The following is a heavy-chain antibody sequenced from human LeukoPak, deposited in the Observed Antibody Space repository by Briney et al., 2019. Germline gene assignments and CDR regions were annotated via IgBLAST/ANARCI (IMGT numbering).Heavy chain of an antibody. CDR1: GYSISSGYY. V-gene: IGHV4-38-2*02. CDR3: ATLPTFDY. Sequence: SETLSLTCTVSGYSISSGYYWGWIRQPPGKGLEWIGSIYHSGTTHSNPSLKSRVTISIDTSKTHFSLRLTSVTAADTAGYYCATLPTFDYWGQGTRVTVSS. J-gene: IGHJ4*02. CDR2: IYHSGTT.